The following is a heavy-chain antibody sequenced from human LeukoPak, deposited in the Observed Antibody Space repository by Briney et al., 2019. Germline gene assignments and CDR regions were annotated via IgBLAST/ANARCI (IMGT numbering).Heavy chain of an antibody. Sequence: PGGSLRLSCAASGFSFSSYAMSWVRQAPGKGLEWMSYINRDSRLIQYTDSVKGRFTISRDNAKNSVYLQMNSLRIDDTAVYFCARDPHSTYSDWGQGTLVTVS. CDR3: ARDPHSTYSD. V-gene: IGHV3-48*01. CDR1: GFSFSSYA. CDR2: INRDSRLI. D-gene: IGHD2-21*01. J-gene: IGHJ4*02.